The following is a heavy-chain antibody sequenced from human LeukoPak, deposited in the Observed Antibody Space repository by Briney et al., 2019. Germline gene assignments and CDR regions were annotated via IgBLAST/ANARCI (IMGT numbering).Heavy chain of an antibody. CDR1: GFIFSSYS. CDR3: AKAGSVTMIVVVIPADV. Sequence: GGSLRLSCAASGFIFSSYSMNWVRQAPGKGLEWVSAISGSGGSTYYADSVKGRFTISRDNSKNTLYLQMNSLRAEDTAVYYCAKAGSVTMIVVVIPADVWGQGTTVTVSS. J-gene: IGHJ6*02. D-gene: IGHD3-22*01. CDR2: ISGSGGST. V-gene: IGHV3-23*01.